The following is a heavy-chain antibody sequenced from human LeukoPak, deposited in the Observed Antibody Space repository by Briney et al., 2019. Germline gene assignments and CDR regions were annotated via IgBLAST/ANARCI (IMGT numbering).Heavy chain of an antibody. D-gene: IGHD2-2*01. CDR3: ARDTYCSSTSCYVHWFDP. CDR1: GYTFTNYY. Sequence: ASVKVSCKASGYTFTNYYMHWVRQAPGQGLEWMGRINPNSGGTNYAQKFQGRVTMTRDTSISTAYMELSRLRSDDTAVYYCARDTYCSSTSCYVHWFDPWGQGTLVTVSS. J-gene: IGHJ5*02. CDR2: INPNSGGT. V-gene: IGHV1-2*06.